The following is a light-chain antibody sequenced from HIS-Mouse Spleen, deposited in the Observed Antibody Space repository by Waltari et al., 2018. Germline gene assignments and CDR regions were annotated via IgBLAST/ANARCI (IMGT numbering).Light chain of an antibody. J-gene: IGKJ4*01. V-gene: IGKV4-1*01. CDR2: WAS. Sequence: DIVMTQSPDSLAVSLGERATINCKSSQSVLYSSNNKTYLAWYQQKPGQPPKLLIYWASTRESGVPDLFSGSGSGTDFTLTISSLQAEDVAVYYCQQYYSTPTFGGGTKVEIK. CDR3: QQYYSTPT. CDR1: QSVLYSSNNKTY.